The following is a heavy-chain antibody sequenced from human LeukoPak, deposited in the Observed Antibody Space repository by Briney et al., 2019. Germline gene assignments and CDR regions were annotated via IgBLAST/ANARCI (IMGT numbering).Heavy chain of an antibody. Sequence: SETLSLTCTVSGGSVSSGSYYWSWIRQPPGTGLEWIGYIYYSGSTNYNPSLKSRVTISVDTSKNQFSLKLSSVTAADTAVYYCAREADYGSGSPDTFDYWGQGTLVTVSS. J-gene: IGHJ4*02. CDR1: GGSVSSGSYY. CDR2: IYYSGST. V-gene: IGHV4-61*01. CDR3: AREADYGSGSPDTFDY. D-gene: IGHD3-10*01.